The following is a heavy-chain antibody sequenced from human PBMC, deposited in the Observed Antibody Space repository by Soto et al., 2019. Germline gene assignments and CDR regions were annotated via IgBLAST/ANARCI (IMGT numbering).Heavy chain of an antibody. CDR1: GFTFTTYS. D-gene: IGHD2-15*01. Sequence: QVQLVQSGPEVKKPGASVKVSCKASGFTFTTYSFSWVRQAPGQGLEWIGWISANNGKTVYAQKFQDRVTMTTDTSTSTAHLELRNLKTDDTAVYYCARETGVVVIVKGEFEFWGQGTLVTVSS. CDR3: ARETGVVVIVKGEFEF. V-gene: IGHV1-18*04. CDR2: ISANNGKT. J-gene: IGHJ4*02.